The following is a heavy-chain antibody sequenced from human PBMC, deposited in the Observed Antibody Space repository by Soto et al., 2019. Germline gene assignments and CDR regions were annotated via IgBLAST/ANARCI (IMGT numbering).Heavy chain of an antibody. Sequence: QVQLVQSGAEVKKTGSSVKVSCKASGGTFSSYTISWVRQAPGQGLEWMGRITPILATPNYAQKFQGRVTITAYKSTSTAYMELSSLRSEDTAVYYCAYRVVTRGWYFDYWGQGTLVTVSS. CDR1: GGTFSSYT. D-gene: IGHD2-15*01. J-gene: IGHJ4*02. CDR3: AYRVVTRGWYFDY. V-gene: IGHV1-69*08. CDR2: ITPILATP.